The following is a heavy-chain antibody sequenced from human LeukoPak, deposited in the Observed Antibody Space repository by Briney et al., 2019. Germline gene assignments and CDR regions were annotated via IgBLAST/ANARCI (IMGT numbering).Heavy chain of an antibody. D-gene: IGHD2-2*02. CDR1: GDSVSRNSAA. CDR2: TYYRSKWYN. CDR3: ALTSSDTGDGFDI. Sequence: SQTLSLTCAISGDSVSRNSAAWNWIWQSPSRGLEWLGRTYYRSKWYNDYAVSVKGRITINPDTSKNQFSLQLNSVTPEDTAVYYCALTSSDTGDGFDIWGQGTMVTVSS. J-gene: IGHJ3*02. V-gene: IGHV6-1*01.